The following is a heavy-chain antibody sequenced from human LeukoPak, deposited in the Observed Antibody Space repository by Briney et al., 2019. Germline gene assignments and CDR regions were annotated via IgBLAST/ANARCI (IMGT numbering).Heavy chain of an antibody. CDR1: GSSISSYY. V-gene: IGHV4-4*09. J-gene: IGHJ6*03. D-gene: IGHD3-3*01. Sequence: SETLSLTCIVSGSSISSYYWSWIRQPPGKGLEWIGYIYTSGSTNYNPSLKSRVTISVDTSKNQFSLKLSSVTAADTAVYYCARLTGYYDFWSGYSRSDYYYYYMDVWGKGATVTVSS. CDR2: IYTSGST. CDR3: ARLTGYYDFWSGYSRSDYYYYYMDV.